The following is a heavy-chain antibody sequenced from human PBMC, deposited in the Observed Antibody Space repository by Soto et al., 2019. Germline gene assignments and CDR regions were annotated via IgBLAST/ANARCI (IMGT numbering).Heavy chain of an antibody. D-gene: IGHD6-19*01. V-gene: IGHV3-23*01. J-gene: IGHJ4*02. CDR1: GFPFRDYA. CDR2: ISGNGDSA. CDR3: GKERRGSGSSVCTF. Sequence: GGSLRLSCAASGFPFRDYAMNWVRHAPGNGLEWVSDISGNGDSARYADSVKGRFTVSRDNSRDTLYLQMNSLRVDDTAVYYCGKERRGSGSSVCTFWGQGTVVTVSS.